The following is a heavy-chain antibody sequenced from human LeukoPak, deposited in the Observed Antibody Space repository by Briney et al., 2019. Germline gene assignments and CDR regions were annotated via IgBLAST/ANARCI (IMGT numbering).Heavy chain of an antibody. D-gene: IGHD4-23*01. CDR2: IKQDGSEK. V-gene: IGHV3-7*01. Sequence: PGGSLRLSCAASGLTFSSYWMSWVRQAPGKGLEWVANIKQDGSEKYYVDSVKGRFTISRDNAKNSLYLQMNSLRAEDTAVYFLAGFRPLPTVGTPAPDHRGQGTLVTVSS. J-gene: IGHJ4*02. CDR1: GLTFSSYW. CDR3: AGFRPLPTVGTPAPDH.